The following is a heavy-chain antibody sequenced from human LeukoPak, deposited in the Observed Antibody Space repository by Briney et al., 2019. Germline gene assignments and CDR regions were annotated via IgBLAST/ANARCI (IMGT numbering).Heavy chain of an antibody. Sequence: KSSETLSLTCAVYGGSFSGYYWSWIRQPPGKGLEWIGEINHSGSTNYNPSLKSRVTISVDTSKNQFSLKLSSVTAADTAVYYCARGISYCSSTSCARRGKWFDPWGQGTLVTVSS. D-gene: IGHD2-2*01. J-gene: IGHJ5*02. CDR1: GGSFSGYY. CDR3: ARGISYCSSTSCARRGKWFDP. V-gene: IGHV4-34*01. CDR2: INHSGST.